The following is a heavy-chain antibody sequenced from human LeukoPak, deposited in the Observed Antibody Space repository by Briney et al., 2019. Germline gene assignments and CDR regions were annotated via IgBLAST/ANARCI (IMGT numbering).Heavy chain of an antibody. CDR2: IYYTGST. J-gene: IGHJ2*01. D-gene: IGHD3-22*01. V-gene: IGHV4-59*01. CDR1: GASISDYY. CDR3: ARDYDSSGSRYFDL. Sequence: KPSETLSLTCTVSGASISDYYWSWIRQPPGKGLEWIGYIYYTGSTKYNPSLTSRVTISVDTSKSQFSLKLTSVTAADTAVYYCARDYDSSGSRYFDLWGRGTLVTVSS.